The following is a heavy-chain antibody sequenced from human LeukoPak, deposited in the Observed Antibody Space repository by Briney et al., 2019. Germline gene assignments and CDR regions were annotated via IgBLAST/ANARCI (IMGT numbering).Heavy chain of an antibody. J-gene: IGHJ4*02. CDR3: ATGYGDFRVEGRYFYS. V-gene: IGHV4-59*01. D-gene: IGHD4-17*01. CDR1: DGSITNYD. Sequence: KSSETLSLTCTVSDGSITNYDWSWIRQPPGKGLEFIGHVHYSGSTNYNPSLRSRVTISIDTSKKHFFLKLKSVTAADTAVYYCATGYGDFRVEGRYFYSWGRGTLVTVSS. CDR2: VHYSGST.